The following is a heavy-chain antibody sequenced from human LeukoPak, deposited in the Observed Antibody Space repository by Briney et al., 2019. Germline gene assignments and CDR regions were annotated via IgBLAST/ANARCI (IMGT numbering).Heavy chain of an antibody. J-gene: IGHJ3*02. CDR2: ISYIGST. CDR1: DDSFSSHY. Sequence: SETLSLTCAVSDDSFSSHYWTWIRQPPGKGLEWIGYISYIGSTNYNPSLKSRVTISIDTSKNQFSLKLTSVTAADTAVYYCARDLVTVTKGFDIWGQGTMISVSS. D-gene: IGHD4-17*01. V-gene: IGHV4-59*11. CDR3: ARDLVTVTKGFDI.